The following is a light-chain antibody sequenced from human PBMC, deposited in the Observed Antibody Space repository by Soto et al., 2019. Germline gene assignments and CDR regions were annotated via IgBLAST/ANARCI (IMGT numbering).Light chain of an antibody. CDR1: SSNIGAGHD. CDR3: QSDDNSLSGSNV. Sequence: QSVLTQPPSVSGAPGQSVTISCTGSSSNIGAGHDVHWYQQFPGTAPKVLIYGDSNRPSGVPDRFSGSKSGTSASLAITGLQAEDEADYYCQSDDNSLSGSNVFGTGTKVTVL. CDR2: GDS. V-gene: IGLV1-40*01. J-gene: IGLJ1*01.